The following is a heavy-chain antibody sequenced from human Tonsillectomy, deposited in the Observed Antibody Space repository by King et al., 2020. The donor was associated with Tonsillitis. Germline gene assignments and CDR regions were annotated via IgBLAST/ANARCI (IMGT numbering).Heavy chain of an antibody. CDR1: RYTFTGYY. CDR3: AREGRVLVSSGYYYHDAFDI. CDR2: IDPNSGGT. J-gene: IGHJ3*02. Sequence: VQLVQSGAEVKKPGASVKVSCKASRYTFTGYYMHWVRQAPGQGLEWVGWIDPNSGGTNYAQMFQGRVTMTRDTSISSAYMELSSLRSDDTAVYYCAREGRVLVSSGYYYHDAFDIWGQGTMVTVSS. D-gene: IGHD3-22*01. V-gene: IGHV1-2*02.